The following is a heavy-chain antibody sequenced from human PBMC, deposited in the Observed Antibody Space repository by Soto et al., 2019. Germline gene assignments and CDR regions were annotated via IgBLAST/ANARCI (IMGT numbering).Heavy chain of an antibody. J-gene: IGHJ4*02. CDR1: GYTFTSYG. Sequence: ASVKVSCKASGYTFTSYGISWVRQAPGQGLEWMGWISAYNGNTNYAQKLQGRVTMTTDTSTSTAYMELRSLRSDDTAVYYGARAGSSGYPAGEFDYWGQGTLFTVSS. CDR2: ISAYNGNT. V-gene: IGHV1-18*01. CDR3: ARAGSSGYPAGEFDY. D-gene: IGHD3-22*01.